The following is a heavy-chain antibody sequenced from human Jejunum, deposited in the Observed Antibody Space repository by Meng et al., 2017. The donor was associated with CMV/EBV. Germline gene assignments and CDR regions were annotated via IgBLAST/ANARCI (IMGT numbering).Heavy chain of an antibody. D-gene: IGHD2-2*01. V-gene: IGHV1-69*10. Sequence: QVQLVQSGAEVKKPGSSVKVSCKASGGTFSSYAISWVRQAPGQGLEWMGGIIPILGIANYAKKFQGRVTITADKSTSTAYMELSSLRSEDTAVYYCAREIVVVPAALNWFDPWGQGTLVTVSS. CDR1: GGTFSSYA. J-gene: IGHJ5*02. CDR3: AREIVVVPAALNWFDP. CDR2: IIPILGIA.